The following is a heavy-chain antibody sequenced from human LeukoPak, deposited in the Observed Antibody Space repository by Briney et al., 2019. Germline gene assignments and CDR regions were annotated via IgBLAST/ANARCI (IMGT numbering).Heavy chain of an antibody. CDR1: GGSFSGYY. D-gene: IGHD3-10*01. V-gene: IGHV4-34*01. CDR2: INHSGST. J-gene: IGHJ6*03. Sequence: PSETLSLTCAVYGGSFSGYYWGWIRQPPGKGLEWIGEINHSGSTNYNPSLKSRVTISVDTSKSQFSLKLNSVTAADTAVYYCARDRRDMVRGINIDRQYHYYYYMDVWGKGTTVTVSS. CDR3: ARDRRDMVRGINIDRQYHYYYYMDV.